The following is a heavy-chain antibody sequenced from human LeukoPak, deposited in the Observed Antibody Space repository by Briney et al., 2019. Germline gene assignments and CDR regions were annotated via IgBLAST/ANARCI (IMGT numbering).Heavy chain of an antibody. J-gene: IGHJ4*02. D-gene: IGHD1-26*01. V-gene: IGHV4-59*08. CDR2: IYYSGST. Sequence: PSETLSLTCTVSCASISSYYWSWIRQPPGKGLEWIGYIYYSGSTNYNPSLKSRVTISVDTSKNQFSLKLSSVTAADTAVYYCARRRVGVTDYFDYWGQGTLVTVSS. CDR3: ARRRVGVTDYFDY. CDR1: CASISSYY.